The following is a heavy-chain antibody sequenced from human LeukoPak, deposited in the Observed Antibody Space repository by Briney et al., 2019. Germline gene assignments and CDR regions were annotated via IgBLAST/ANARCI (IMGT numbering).Heavy chain of an antibody. CDR2: IIPIFGTA. CDR3: VTDRFSLDYYYYGMDV. J-gene: IGHJ6*02. CDR1: EGTFSSYA. V-gene: IGHV1-69*13. D-gene: IGHD3-16*01. Sequence: ASVNVSCKASEGTFSSYAISWVRQAPGQGLEWMGGIIPIFGTANYAQKFQGRVTITADESTSTAYMELSSLRSEDTAVYYCVTDRFSLDYYYYGMDVWGQEATVTVSS.